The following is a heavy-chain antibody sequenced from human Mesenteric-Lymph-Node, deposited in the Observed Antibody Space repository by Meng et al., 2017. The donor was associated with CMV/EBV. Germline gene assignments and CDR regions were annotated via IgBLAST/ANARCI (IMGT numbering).Heavy chain of an antibody. Sequence: GESLKISCAASGLSFSLYTMSWVRQAPGKGLEWVSSISAATSYRSYAASLKGRFTVSRDNTKNSLYLQMNSLRVEDTAVYYCARSRGGYYGDYWGQGTLVTVSS. CDR2: ISAATSYR. J-gene: IGHJ4*02. CDR1: GLSFSLYT. V-gene: IGHV3-21*01. CDR3: ARSRGGYYGDY. D-gene: IGHD3-3*01.